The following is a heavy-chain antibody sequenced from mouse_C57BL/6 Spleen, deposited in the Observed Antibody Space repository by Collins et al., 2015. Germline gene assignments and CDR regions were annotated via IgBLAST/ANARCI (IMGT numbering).Heavy chain of an antibody. J-gene: IGHJ3*01. V-gene: IGHV2-5-1*01. CDR1: GFSLTSYG. CDR3: AKGYYGSSYGLWFAY. D-gene: IGHD1-1*01. Sequence: QVQLKQSGPSLVQPSQSLSITCTVSGFSLTSYGVHWVRQSPGKGLEWLGVIWRGGSTDYNAAFMSRLSITKDNSKSQVFFKMNSLQADDTAIYYCAKGYYGSSYGLWFAYWGQGTLVTVSA. CDR2: IWRGGST.